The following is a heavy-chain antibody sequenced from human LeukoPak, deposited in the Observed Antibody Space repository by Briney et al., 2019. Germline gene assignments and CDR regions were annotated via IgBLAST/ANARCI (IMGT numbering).Heavy chain of an antibody. CDR2: INHSGST. J-gene: IGHJ6*02. V-gene: IGHV4-34*01. CDR3: ARGGEDIVAATFYYYGMDV. D-gene: IGHD1-26*01. CDR1: GGSFRGYY. Sequence: TSETLSLTRAVYGGSFRGYYWSWIRQPPGKGLGCIAEINHSGSTNYNPSLKSRVTISADTSKNQFSLKLSSVTAADTAVYSCARGGEDIVAATFYYYGMDVWDQGTTVTVSS.